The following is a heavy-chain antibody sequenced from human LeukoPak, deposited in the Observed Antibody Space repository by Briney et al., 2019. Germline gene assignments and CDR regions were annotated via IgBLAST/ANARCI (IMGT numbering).Heavy chain of an antibody. CDR2: IYYSGST. J-gene: IGHJ4*02. Sequence: SETLSLTCTVSGGSISSYYWSWIRQPPGKGLEWIGYIYYSGSTYYNPSLKSRVTISVDTSKNQFSLKLSSVTAADTAVYYCARGEPAAIFNWGQGTLVTVSS. CDR3: ARGEPAAIFN. CDR1: GGSISSYY. D-gene: IGHD2-2*01. V-gene: IGHV4-30-4*08.